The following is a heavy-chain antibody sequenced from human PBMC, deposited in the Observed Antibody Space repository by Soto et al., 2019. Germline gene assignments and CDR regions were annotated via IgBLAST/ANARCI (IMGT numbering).Heavy chain of an antibody. CDR1: GFTFSSYA. D-gene: IGHD2-2*01. Sequence: PGGSLRLSCTASGFTFSSYAMSWVRQAPGKGLEWVAAISGSDDTTYYADSVKGRFTISRDNSKNTLYLQMNSLRAEDTAVYYCAKDPYSPRIYCSSTRCPTRPLFDPWGQGTLVTVSS. V-gene: IGHV3-23*01. CDR2: ISGSDDTT. J-gene: IGHJ5*02. CDR3: AKDPYSPRIYCSSTRCPTRPLFDP.